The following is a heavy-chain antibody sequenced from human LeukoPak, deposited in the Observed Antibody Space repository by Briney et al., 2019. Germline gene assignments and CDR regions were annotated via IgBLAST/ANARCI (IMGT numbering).Heavy chain of an antibody. V-gene: IGHV5-10-1*01. CDR2: TDPRGSYT. CDR1: GYTFADYW. Sequence: GESLKISCKGSGYTFADYWINWVRQMPGIGLEWMGRTDPRGSYTDYSPSFQGHVTISADKSISTAYLQWSGLKASDTAMYYCARSPYGSGMYAFWGQGTLVTVSS. J-gene: IGHJ4*02. CDR3: ARSPYGSGMYAF. D-gene: IGHD3-10*01.